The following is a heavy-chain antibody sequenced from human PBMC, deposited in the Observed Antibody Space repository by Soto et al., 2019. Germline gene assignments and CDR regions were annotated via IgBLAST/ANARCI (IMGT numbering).Heavy chain of an antibody. J-gene: IGHJ4*02. Sequence: QVQLVESGGGVVQPGRSLRLSCAASGFTFSSYAMHWVRQAPGKGLEWVAVISYDGSNEYYADSVKGRFTISRDNSKNTLYLQMNSLRAEDTAVYYCAKDQGYTYGPSDYWGQVTLVTVSS. CDR1: GFTFSSYA. V-gene: IGHV3-30*18. D-gene: IGHD5-18*01. CDR3: AKDQGYTYGPSDY. CDR2: ISYDGSNE.